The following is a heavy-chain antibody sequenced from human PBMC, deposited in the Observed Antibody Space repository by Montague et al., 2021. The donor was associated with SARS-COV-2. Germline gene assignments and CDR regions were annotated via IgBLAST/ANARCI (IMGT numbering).Heavy chain of an antibody. V-gene: IGHV4-38-2*02. CDR3: ARSQDCSTNSCHFDY. Sequence: SETLSLTCTVSGYSISSGDYWGWIRQPPGKGLEWIGRIYHSGSTYYNPXXKSRVTISVDTAKNQFSLKLNSVTAADAAVYYCARSQDCSTNSCHFDYWGQGTLVTVSS. D-gene: IGHD2-2*01. CDR2: IYHSGST. CDR1: GYSISSGDY. J-gene: IGHJ4*02.